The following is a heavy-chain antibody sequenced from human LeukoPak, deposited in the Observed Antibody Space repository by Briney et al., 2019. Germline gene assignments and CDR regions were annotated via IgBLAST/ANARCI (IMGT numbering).Heavy chain of an antibody. Sequence: GGSLRLSCAASGFTFSSYWMSWVRQAPGKGLEWVANIKQDGSEKYYVDSVKGRYTISRDNAKNSLYLQMNSLRAEDTAVYYCTRGQPADVDTAMVFSYWGQGTLVTVSS. V-gene: IGHV3-7*01. J-gene: IGHJ4*02. D-gene: IGHD5-18*01. CDR2: IKQDGSEK. CDR3: TRGQPADVDTAMVFSY. CDR1: GFTFSSYW.